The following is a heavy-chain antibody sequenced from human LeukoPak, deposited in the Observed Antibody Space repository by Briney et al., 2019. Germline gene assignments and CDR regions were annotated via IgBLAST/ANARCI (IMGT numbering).Heavy chain of an antibody. CDR1: GFTFSSYS. V-gene: IGHV3-21*04. CDR2: TSSSSSYI. D-gene: IGHD3-22*01. Sequence: SGGSLRLSCAASGFTFSSYSMNWVRQAPGKGLEWVSSTSSSSSYIYYADSVKGRFTISRDNAKNSLYLQMNSLRAEDTAVYYCARGSWDSSGVFDIWGQGTMVTVSS. CDR3: ARGSWDSSGVFDI. J-gene: IGHJ3*02.